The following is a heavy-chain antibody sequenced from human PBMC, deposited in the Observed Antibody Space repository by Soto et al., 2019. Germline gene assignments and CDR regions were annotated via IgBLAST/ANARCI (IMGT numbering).Heavy chain of an antibody. CDR2: ISGSGGST. Sequence: PGGSLRLSCAASGFTFSSYAMSWVRQAPGKGLEWVSAISGSGGSTYYAESVKGRFTISRDNSKNTLYLQMNSLRAEDTAVYYCAKSPKISGWPDYYYYGMDVWGQGTTVTVSS. V-gene: IGHV3-23*01. CDR3: AKSPKISGWPDYYYYGMDV. J-gene: IGHJ6*02. D-gene: IGHD6-19*01. CDR1: GFTFSSYA.